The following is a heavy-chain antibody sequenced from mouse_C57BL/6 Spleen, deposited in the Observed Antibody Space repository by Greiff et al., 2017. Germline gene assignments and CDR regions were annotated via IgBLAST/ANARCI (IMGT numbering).Heavy chain of an antibody. CDR2: INPGSGGT. Sequence: QVQLQQSGAELVRPGTSVKVSCKASGYAFTNYLIEWVKQRPGQGLEWIGVINPGSGGTNYNEKFKGKATLTAEKSSSTAYMQLSSLTSEDSAVYFCARSEYGSRGYWGQGTTLTVSS. CDR1: GYAFTNYL. V-gene: IGHV1-54*01. J-gene: IGHJ2*01. D-gene: IGHD1-1*01. CDR3: ARSEYGSRGY.